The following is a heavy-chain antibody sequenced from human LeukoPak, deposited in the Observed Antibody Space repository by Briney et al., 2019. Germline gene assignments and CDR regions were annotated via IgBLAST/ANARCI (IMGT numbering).Heavy chain of an antibody. CDR1: GFIFSSYA. V-gene: IGHV3-23*01. CDR3: AKPISSGWYSFDY. CDR2: ISGSGGST. J-gene: IGHJ4*02. Sequence: GGSLRLSCAASGFIFSSYAMNWVRQAPGKGLEWVSAISGSGGSTYYADSVKGRFTISRDNSKNTLYLQMNSLRAEDTAVYYCAKPISSGWYSFDYWGQGTLVTVSS. D-gene: IGHD6-19*01.